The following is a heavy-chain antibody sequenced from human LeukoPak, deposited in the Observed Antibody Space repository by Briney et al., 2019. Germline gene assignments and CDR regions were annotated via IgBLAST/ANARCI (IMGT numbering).Heavy chain of an antibody. CDR1: GFTFTDYY. CDR3: ARTPSRRGYGAFDI. CDR2: ISVSGTTI. Sequence: GGSLRLSCAASGFTFTDYYMSWIRQAPGKGLEWVSYISVSGTTIYYADSVKGRFTVSRDNAENSVYLHLSSLRAEDTAVYYCARTPSRRGYGAFDIWGHGTMATV. V-gene: IGHV3-11*01. D-gene: IGHD3-22*01. J-gene: IGHJ3*02.